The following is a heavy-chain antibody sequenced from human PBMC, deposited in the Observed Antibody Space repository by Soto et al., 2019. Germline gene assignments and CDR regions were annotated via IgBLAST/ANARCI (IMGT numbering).Heavy chain of an antibody. D-gene: IGHD3-10*01. V-gene: IGHV4-30-4*01. CDR1: GASISNSDYY. CDR3: AREAYYYSSGSSRFDY. CDR2: IYYSGST. J-gene: IGHJ4*02. Sequence: SLTCTVSGASISNSDYYWSWIRQPPGKGLEWIGYIYYSGSTFYNPSLKSRVSISVDTSKNQFSLKLSSVTAADTAVYYCAREAYYYSSGSSRFDYWGQGTLVTVSS.